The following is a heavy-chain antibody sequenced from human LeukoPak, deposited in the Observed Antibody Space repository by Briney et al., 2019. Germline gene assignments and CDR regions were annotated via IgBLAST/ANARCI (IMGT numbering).Heavy chain of an antibody. V-gene: IGHV3-23*01. CDR1: GFTFSSYA. Sequence: PGGSLRLSCAASGFTFSSYAMSWVRQAPGKGLEWVSAISGSGGSTYYADSVKGRFTISRDNSKNTLYLQMNSLRAEDTAVYYCASEPSCIVGATGAFDIWGQGTMVTVSS. J-gene: IGHJ3*02. CDR3: ASEPSCIVGATGAFDI. D-gene: IGHD1-26*01. CDR2: ISGSGGST.